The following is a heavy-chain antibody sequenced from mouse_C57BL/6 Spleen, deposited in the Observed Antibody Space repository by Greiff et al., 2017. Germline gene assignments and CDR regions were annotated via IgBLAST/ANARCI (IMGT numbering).Heavy chain of an antibody. Sequence: VQLKQSGPELVKPGDSVKISCKASGYSFTGYFMNWVMQSHGKSLEWIGRINPYNGDTFYNQKFKGKATLTVDKSSSTAHMELRSLTSEDSAVYYCAREGGSSPVRAMDYWGQGTSGTVSS. CDR2: INPYNGDT. V-gene: IGHV1-20*01. D-gene: IGHD1-1*01. CDR3: AREGGSSPVRAMDY. J-gene: IGHJ4*01. CDR1: GYSFTGYF.